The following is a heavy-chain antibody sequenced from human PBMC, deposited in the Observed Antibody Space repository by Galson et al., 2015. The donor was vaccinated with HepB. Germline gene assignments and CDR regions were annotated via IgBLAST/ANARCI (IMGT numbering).Heavy chain of an antibody. CDR2: IVVASGNT. Sequence: SVKVSCKASGFIFSNSIIQWVRQARGQRLEWIGWIVVASGNTKYAQKFQERVTITRDMSTSTAYVELSSLRSEDTAVYYCAAGQNENGLYCFEPWGQGSLVTVSS. CDR1: GFIFSNSI. V-gene: IGHV1-58*02. D-gene: IGHD2-8*01. CDR3: AAGQNENGLYCFEP. J-gene: IGHJ5*02.